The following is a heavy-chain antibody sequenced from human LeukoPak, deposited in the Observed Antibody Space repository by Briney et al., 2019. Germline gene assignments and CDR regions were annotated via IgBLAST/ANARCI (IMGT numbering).Heavy chain of an antibody. D-gene: IGHD6-13*01. CDR2: ISAYNGNT. J-gene: IGHJ6*04. CDR3: ARDWSGRQQLVRRAIMDV. Sequence: GASVKVSCKASGYAFTSYGISWVRQAPGQGLEWRGWISAYNGNTNYAQKLQGRVTRTTDTSTSTAYMELRSLRSDDTAVYYCARDWSGRQQLVRRAIMDVWGKGTTVTISS. CDR1: GYAFTSYG. V-gene: IGHV1-18*01.